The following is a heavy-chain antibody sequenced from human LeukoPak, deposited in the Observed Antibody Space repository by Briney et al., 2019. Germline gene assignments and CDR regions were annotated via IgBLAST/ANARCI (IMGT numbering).Heavy chain of an antibody. CDR3: ARDLPPYYFDY. CDR2: IIPILGIA. V-gene: IGHV1-69*04. CDR1: GYTFTGYY. Sequence: SVKVSCKASGYTFTGYYMHWVRQAPGQGLEWMGRIIPILGIANYAQKFQGRVTITADKSTSTAYMDLSSLRSEDTAVYYCARDLPPYYFDYWGQGTLVTVSS. J-gene: IGHJ4*02.